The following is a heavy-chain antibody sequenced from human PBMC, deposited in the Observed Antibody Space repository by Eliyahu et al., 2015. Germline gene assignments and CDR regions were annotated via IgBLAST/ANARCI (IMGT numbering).Heavy chain of an antibody. J-gene: IGHJ4*02. V-gene: IGHV2-5*02. CDR2: IYWDDDQ. D-gene: IGHD3-16*01. Sequence: QITLKESVPTLVKPTQXXTXTCTFSGXSLSTXGEAVGWXRQPPGKALEWLALIYWDDDQRYSPSLKSRLTITKDASKNQVVLTMTNLAPVDTATYFCAHRLTGLITLGGPFDSWGQGTLV. CDR3: AHRLTGLITLGGPFDS. CDR1: GXSLSTXGEA.